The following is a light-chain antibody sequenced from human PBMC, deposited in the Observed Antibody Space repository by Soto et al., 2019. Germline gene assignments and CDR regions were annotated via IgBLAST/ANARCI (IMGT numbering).Light chain of an antibody. CDR1: QSLVYSDGHTY. J-gene: IGKJ5*01. CDR2: KVS. CDR3: MQGTHWPPT. Sequence: DVVMTQSPLSLPVTLGQPASISCRSSQSLVYSDGHTYLNWFLQRPGQSPRRLIYKVSNRDSGVPDRFSGSGSGTDFTLKISRVEAEDVGVYYCMQGTHWPPTFGQGTRLEIK. V-gene: IGKV2-30*01.